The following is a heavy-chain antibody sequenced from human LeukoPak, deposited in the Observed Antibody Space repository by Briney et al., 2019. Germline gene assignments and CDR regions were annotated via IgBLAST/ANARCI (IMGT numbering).Heavy chain of an antibody. CDR1: GFTFSSYA. J-gene: IGHJ4*02. V-gene: IGHV3-23*01. Sequence: GGSLRLSCAASGFTFSSYAMSWVRQAPGKGLEWVSVISDSGSITYYADSVKGRFTISRDNSKNTLFLQMNRLRAEDTAVYYCAKDARRTNGWYFFDYWGQGTLVTVSS. CDR3: AKDARRTNGWYFFDY. CDR2: ISDSGSIT. D-gene: IGHD6-19*01.